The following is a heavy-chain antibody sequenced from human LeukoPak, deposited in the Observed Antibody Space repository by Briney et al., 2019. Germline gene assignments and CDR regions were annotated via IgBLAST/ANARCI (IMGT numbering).Heavy chain of an antibody. CDR2: IERETKGGTT. CDR3: TTSTRKYRTLDH. Sequence: PGGSRRLSCEASGFTFSNAWMSWVRQTPGKGLEWVGRIERETKGGTTVYSASVKGRFTISRDDSKSTVYLQMISLKTEDTAVYYCTTSTRKYRTLDHWGQGNLGTVSS. CDR1: GFTFSNAW. J-gene: IGHJ4*02. V-gene: IGHV3-15*04. D-gene: IGHD2-8*01.